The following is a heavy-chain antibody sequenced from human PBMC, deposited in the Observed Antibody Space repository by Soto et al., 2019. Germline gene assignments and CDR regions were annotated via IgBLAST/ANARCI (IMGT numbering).Heavy chain of an antibody. V-gene: IGHV1-8*01. CDR2: MNPNSGNT. Sequence: ASVKFSCTPSGYTFTSYDINWVRQATGQGLEWMGWMNPNSGNTGYAQKFQGRVTMTRNTSISTAYMELSSLRSEDTAVYYGARGRTSSGLMLYERRGRFRWSVVGG. D-gene: IGHD2-8*01. J-gene: IGHJ3*01. CDR3: ARGRTSSGLMLYERRGRFRWSVV. CDR1: GYTFTSYD.